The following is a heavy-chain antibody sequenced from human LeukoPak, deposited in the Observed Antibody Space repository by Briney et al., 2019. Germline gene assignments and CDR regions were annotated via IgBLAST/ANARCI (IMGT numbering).Heavy chain of an antibody. Sequence: GGSLRLSCAASGFTFSSYVMHWVRQAPGKGLEWVAVISCDGSNKYYADSVKGRFTISRDNSKNTLYLQMNSLRAEDTAVYYCARGIAVAGFDYWGQGTLVTVSS. J-gene: IGHJ4*02. CDR1: GFTFSSYV. V-gene: IGHV3-30-3*01. CDR2: ISCDGSNK. CDR3: ARGIAVAGFDY. D-gene: IGHD6-19*01.